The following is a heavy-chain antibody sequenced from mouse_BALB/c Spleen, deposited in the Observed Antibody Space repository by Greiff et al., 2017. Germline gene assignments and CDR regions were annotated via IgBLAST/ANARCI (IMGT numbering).Heavy chain of an antibody. CDR1: GYTFTSYW. J-gene: IGHJ3*01. D-gene: IGHD2-14*01. CDR2: INPSTGYT. V-gene: IGHV1-7*01. Sequence: VQLQQSGAELAKPGASVKMSCKASGYTFTSYWMHWVKQRPGQGLEWIGYINPSTGYTEYNQKFKDKATLTADKSSSTAYMQLSSLTSEDSAVYYCARPYYRYDRFAYWGQGTLVTVSA. CDR3: ARPYYRYDRFAY.